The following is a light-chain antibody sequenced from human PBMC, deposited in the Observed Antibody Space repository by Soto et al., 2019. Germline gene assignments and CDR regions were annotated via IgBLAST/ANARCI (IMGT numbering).Light chain of an antibody. J-gene: IGKJ4*01. Sequence: DIQMTQSPSSLSASVGDRVTITCRASQGISGWLAWYQQKPEKAPKSLVYAASSLHSGVPSRFSGSGSVTDFTLTISNLQPEDSATYYCQQYDNYPLTFGGGTKVEIK. CDR1: QGISGW. CDR2: AAS. V-gene: IGKV1D-16*01. CDR3: QQYDNYPLT.